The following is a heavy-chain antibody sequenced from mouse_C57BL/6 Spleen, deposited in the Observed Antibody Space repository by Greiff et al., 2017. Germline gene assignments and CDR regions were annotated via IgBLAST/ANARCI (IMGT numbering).Heavy chain of an antibody. CDR3: ARDDRGLAMDY. J-gene: IGHJ4*01. Sequence: EVQRVESGGGLVQSGRSLRLSCATSGFTFSDFYMEWVRQAPGKGLEWIAASRNKANDYTTEYSASVKGQFIVSRDTSQSILYLQMNALRAEDTAIYYCARDDRGLAMDYWGQGTSVTVSS. D-gene: IGHD3-1*01. CDR1: GFTFSDFY. CDR2: SRNKANDYTT. V-gene: IGHV7-1*01.